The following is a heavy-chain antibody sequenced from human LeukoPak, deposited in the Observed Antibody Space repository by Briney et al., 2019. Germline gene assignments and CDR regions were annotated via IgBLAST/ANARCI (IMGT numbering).Heavy chain of an antibody. D-gene: IGHD3-22*01. CDR1: GGSFSGYY. J-gene: IGHJ5*02. V-gene: IGHV4-34*01. CDR3: ARRAQDYDSSGYYYSWFDP. CDR2: INHSGST. Sequence: PSETLSLTCAVYGGSFSGYYWSWIRQPPGKGLEWIGEINHSGSTNYNPSLKSRVTISVDTSKNQFSLKLSSVTAAGTAVYYCARRAQDYDSSGYYYSWFDPWGQGTLVTVSS.